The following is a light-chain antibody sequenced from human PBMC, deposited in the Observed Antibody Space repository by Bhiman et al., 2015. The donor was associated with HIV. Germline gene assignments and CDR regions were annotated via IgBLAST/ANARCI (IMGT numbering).Light chain of an antibody. CDR2: VD. Sequence: QSALTQPASVSASPGQSIRISCTGTNNDVGGYNFVAWYRQYPGSSPQVVIYVDKRPSGISRRFFGSRSGNTATLTITELQSEDEADYFCASYTGDSTWLFGVGTKLTVL. CDR1: NNDVGGYNF. CDR3: ASYTGDSTWL. V-gene: IGLV2-14*03. J-gene: IGLJ3*02.